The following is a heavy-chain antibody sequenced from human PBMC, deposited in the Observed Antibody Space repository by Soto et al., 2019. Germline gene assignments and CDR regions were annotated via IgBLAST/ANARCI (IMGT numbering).Heavy chain of an antibody. J-gene: IGHJ4*01. CDR2: ISGSGGSP. Sequence: GGSLRLSCAASGFTFNSYTMAWVRQAPGKGLEWVSSISGSGGSPSYADSVQGRFTISRDNSRNTLPLQMNSLRAEDTATYYCAKARCSGNSCYDTDYWGLGSLVTVSS. V-gene: IGHV3-23*01. D-gene: IGHD2-15*01. CDR3: AKARCSGNSCYDTDY. CDR1: GFTFNSYT.